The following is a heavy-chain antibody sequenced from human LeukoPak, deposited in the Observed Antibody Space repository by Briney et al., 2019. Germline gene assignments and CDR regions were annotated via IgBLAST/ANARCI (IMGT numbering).Heavy chain of an antibody. CDR3: ASGGGFGELQVDY. Sequence: SVKVSCKSSGGTFSSYAISWVRQAPGQGLEWMGGIIPIFGTANYAQKFQGRVTITADESTSTAYMELSSLRSEDTAVYYCASGGGFGELQVDYWGQGTPVTVSS. CDR2: IIPIFGTA. V-gene: IGHV1-69*13. J-gene: IGHJ4*02. CDR1: GGTFSSYA. D-gene: IGHD3-10*01.